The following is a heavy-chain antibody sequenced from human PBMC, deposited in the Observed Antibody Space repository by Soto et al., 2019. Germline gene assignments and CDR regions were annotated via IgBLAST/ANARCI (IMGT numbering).Heavy chain of an antibody. Sequence: PSETLSLTCAVYGGSFSGYYWSWIRQPPGKGLEWIGEINHSGSTNYNPSLKSRVTISVDTSKNQFSLKLSSVTAADTAVYYCARGEDLQPTFPLKDSWGKGTLVPV. J-gene: IGHJ4*02. V-gene: IGHV4-34*01. CDR1: GGSFSGYY. CDR2: INHSGST. CDR3: ARGEDLQPTFPLKDS.